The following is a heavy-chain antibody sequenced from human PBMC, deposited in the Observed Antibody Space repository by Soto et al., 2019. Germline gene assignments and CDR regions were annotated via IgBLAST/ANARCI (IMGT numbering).Heavy chain of an antibody. CDR3: ARGMTTVTTLDY. CDR1: GGSISSGGYS. CDR2: IYHSGST. D-gene: IGHD4-4*01. V-gene: IGHV4-30-2*01. Sequence: PSETLSLTCAVSGGSISSGGYSWSWIRQPPGKGLEWIGYIYHSGSTYYNPSLKSRITISIDRSKNQLSLKLSSVTAADTAVYYCARGMTTVTTLDYWGQGTLVPVSS. J-gene: IGHJ4*02.